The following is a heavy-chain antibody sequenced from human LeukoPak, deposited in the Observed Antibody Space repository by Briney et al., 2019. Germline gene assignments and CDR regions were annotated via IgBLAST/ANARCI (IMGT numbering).Heavy chain of an antibody. CDR2: INHSGST. CDR1: GGSFSGYY. D-gene: IGHD6-13*01. V-gene: IGHV4-34*01. CDR3: ARVGVAAAPGVCGMDV. J-gene: IGHJ6*02. Sequence: PSETLSLTCAVYGGSFSGYYWSWIRQPPGKGLEWIGEINHSGSTNYNPSLKSRVTISVDTSKNQFSLKLSSVTAADTAVYYCARVGVAAAPGVCGMDVWGQGTTVTVSS.